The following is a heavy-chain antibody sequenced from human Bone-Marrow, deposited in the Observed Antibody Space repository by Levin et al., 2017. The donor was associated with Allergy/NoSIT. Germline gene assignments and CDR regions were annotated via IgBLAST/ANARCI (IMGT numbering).Heavy chain of an antibody. J-gene: IGHJ5*02. V-gene: IGHV4-30-4*01. D-gene: IGHD1-20*01. Sequence: TTSETLSLTCTVSGGSVSSGDYYWSWIRQPPGKGLEWIGFISYSGITYYNPSLKSRVTLSVDTSKNQVSLKLTSVTAADTAIYYCASRLNYNWNPFDPWGQGTLVTVSS. CDR3: ASRLNYNWNPFDP. CDR2: ISYSGIT. CDR1: GGSVSSGDYY.